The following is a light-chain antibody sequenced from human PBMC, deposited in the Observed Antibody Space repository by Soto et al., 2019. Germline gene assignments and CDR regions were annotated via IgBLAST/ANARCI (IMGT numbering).Light chain of an antibody. CDR3: SSSTSSLYV. V-gene: IGLV2-14*01. J-gene: IGLJ1*01. Sequence: QSVLTQPASVSGSPGQSITISCTGTSSDLGGYNYVSWYQHHPGKAPKLMIYEVSNRPSGVSNRFSGSKSGNTASLTISGLQAEDEADYYCSSSTSSLYVFATGTKVTV. CDR1: SSDLGGYNY. CDR2: EVS.